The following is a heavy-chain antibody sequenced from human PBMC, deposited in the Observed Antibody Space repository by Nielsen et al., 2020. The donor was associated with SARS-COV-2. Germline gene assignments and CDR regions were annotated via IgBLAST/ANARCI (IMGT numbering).Heavy chain of an antibody. J-gene: IGHJ4*02. V-gene: IGHV3-30*18. Sequence: GGSLRLSCAASGFTFSTYGTHWVRQAPGKGLEWVAAISYDGSNKYYVDSVKGRFTISRDNSKNTLYLQMSSLREEDTAVYYCAKDWTAIVVVPSGGVDYWGQGTPVTVSS. CDR3: AKDWTAIVVVPSGGVDY. D-gene: IGHD2-15*01. CDR2: ISYDGSNK. CDR1: GFTFSTYG.